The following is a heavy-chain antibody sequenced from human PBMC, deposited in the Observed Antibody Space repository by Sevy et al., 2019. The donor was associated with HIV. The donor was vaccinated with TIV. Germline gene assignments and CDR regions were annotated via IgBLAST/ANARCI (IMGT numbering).Heavy chain of an antibody. CDR1: GFTFRSFE. D-gene: IGHD3-3*01. CDR2: ISSSGDTT. Sequence: GGSLRLSCAASGFTFRSFEMNWVRQAPGKGLEWVSYISSSGDTTDYTDSVRGRLTISRDNAKKSPYLQMNSLRGEDTAIYYCAKRGGQYDLGMDVWGQGTTVTVSS. CDR3: AKRGGQYDLGMDV. J-gene: IGHJ6*02. V-gene: IGHV3-48*03.